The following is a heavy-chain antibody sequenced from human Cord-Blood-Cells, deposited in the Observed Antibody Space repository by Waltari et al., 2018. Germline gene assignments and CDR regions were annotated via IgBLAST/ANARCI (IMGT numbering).Heavy chain of an antibody. D-gene: IGHD6-6*01. J-gene: IGHJ4*02. Sequence: QVQLVQSGAEVKKPGSSVKVSCKASGGTFSSYAISWVRQAPGQGLEWMGRIIPILVKANYAQKCQGRVMITADKSTSTAYMELSSLRSEDTAVYYCAREKDGAARDYWGQGTLVTVSS. CDR3: AREKDGAARDY. CDR2: IIPILVKA. V-gene: IGHV1-69*09. CDR1: GGTFSSYA.